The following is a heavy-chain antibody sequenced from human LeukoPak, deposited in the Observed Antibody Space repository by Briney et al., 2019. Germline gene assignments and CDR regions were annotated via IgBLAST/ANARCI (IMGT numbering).Heavy chain of an antibody. D-gene: IGHD3-16*01. V-gene: IGHV1-2*02. CDR1: GYTFTGYY. Sequence: ASVKVSRKASGYTFTGYYMHWVRQAPGQGLEWMGWINPNSGGTNYAQKFQGRVTMTRDTSISTAYMELSRLRSDDTAVYYCARDGNDYVWGSIYNWFDPWGQGTLVTVSS. CDR2: INPNSGGT. J-gene: IGHJ5*02. CDR3: ARDGNDYVWGSIYNWFDP.